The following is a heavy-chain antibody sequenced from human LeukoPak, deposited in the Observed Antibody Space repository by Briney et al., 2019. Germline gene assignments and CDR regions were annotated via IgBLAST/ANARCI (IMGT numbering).Heavy chain of an antibody. J-gene: IGHJ3*02. CDR2: INPNSGGT. CDR3: ARPPPVAAGRTDAFDI. D-gene: IGHD6-13*01. CDR1: GYTFTGYY. V-gene: IGHV1-2*02. Sequence: ASVKVSCKASGYTFTGYYMHWVRQAPGQGLEWMEWINPNSGGTNYAQKFQGRVTMTRDTSISTAYMELSRLRSDDTAVYYCARPPPVAAGRTDAFDIWGQGTMVTVSS.